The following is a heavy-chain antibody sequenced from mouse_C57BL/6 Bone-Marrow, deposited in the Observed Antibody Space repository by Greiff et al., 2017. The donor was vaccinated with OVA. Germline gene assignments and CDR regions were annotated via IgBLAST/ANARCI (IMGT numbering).Heavy chain of an antibody. CDR3: ARDNWDWYFDV. V-gene: IGHV7-1*01. CDR1: GFTFSDFY. J-gene: IGHJ1*03. D-gene: IGHD4-1*01. CDR2: SRNKANDYTT. Sequence: EVQRVESGGGLVQSGRSLRLSCATSGFTFSDFYMEWVRQAPGKGLEWIAASRNKANDYTTEYSASVKGRFLVSRDTSQSILYLQMNALRAEDTAIYYCARDNWDWYFDVWGTGTTVTVSS.